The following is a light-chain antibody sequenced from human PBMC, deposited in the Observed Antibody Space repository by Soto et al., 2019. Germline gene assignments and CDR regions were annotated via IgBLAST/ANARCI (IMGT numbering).Light chain of an antibody. J-gene: IGLJ2*01. CDR3: QSYDSSLSLCVV. CDR2: GNN. Sequence: QPVLTQPPSVSGAPGQRVTISCTGSSSNIGAGYDVHWYQQLPGTAPKLLIYGNNNRPSGVPDRFSGSKSGTSASLAIAGLQADDEADYYCQSYDSSLSLCVVFGGGTKLTVL. V-gene: IGLV1-40*01. CDR1: SSNIGAGYD.